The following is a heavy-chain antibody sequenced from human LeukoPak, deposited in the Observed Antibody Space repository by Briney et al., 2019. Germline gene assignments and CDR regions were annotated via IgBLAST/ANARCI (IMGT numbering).Heavy chain of an antibody. J-gene: IGHJ3*02. CDR3: ARDSTTVVIDFDDAFDI. V-gene: IGHV3-21*01. CDR1: GFTFSDYS. Sequence: PGGSLRLSCAASGFTFSDYSMNWVRQAPGKGLEWVSSISSSSSYIYYADLVKGRFTISRDNAKNSLYLQMNSLRAEDTAVYYCARDSTTVVIDFDDAFDIWGQGTMVTVSS. D-gene: IGHD4-23*01. CDR2: ISSSSSYI.